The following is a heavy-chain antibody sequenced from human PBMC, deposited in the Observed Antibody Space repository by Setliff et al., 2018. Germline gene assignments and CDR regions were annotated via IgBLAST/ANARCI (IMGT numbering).Heavy chain of an antibody. D-gene: IGHD3-10*01. J-gene: IGHJ6*03. CDR3: ARSNMGNYYDSGRYYYYYYMDV. CDR2: IDHSGST. CDR1: GGSFSAYY. V-gene: IGHV4-34*01. Sequence: PSETLSLTCAVYGGSFSAYYWTWIRQPPGKGLEWIGEIDHSGSTNYNPSLKSRVTISVDTSKNQFSLKVGSVTAADTAVYYCARSNMGNYYDSGRYYYYYYMDVWGKGTTVTSP.